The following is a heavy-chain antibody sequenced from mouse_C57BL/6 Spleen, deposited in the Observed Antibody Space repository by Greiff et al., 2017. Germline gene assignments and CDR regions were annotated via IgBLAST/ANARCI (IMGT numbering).Heavy chain of an antibody. CDR3: ARQKNGSSYWYFDV. V-gene: IGHV5-6*01. CDR2: ISSAGSYT. J-gene: IGHJ1*03. CDR1: GFTFSSYG. Sequence: EVKLVESGGDLVKPGGSLKLSCAASGFTFSSYGMSWVRQTPDKRLEWVATISSAGSYTYYPDSVKGRFTITRDNAKNTLYLQRSSLTSEDTAMYYCARQKNGSSYWYFDVWGTGTTVTVSS. D-gene: IGHD1-1*01.